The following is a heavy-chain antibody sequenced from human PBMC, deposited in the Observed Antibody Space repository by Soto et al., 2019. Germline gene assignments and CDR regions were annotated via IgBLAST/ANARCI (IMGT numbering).Heavy chain of an antibody. Sequence: QVQLVQSGAEVKKPGASVKVSCKPSGYTFTGYGITWVRQAPGQGLEWMGWISAYNGNTNYAQKFQGRVTMTTDTSTSTAYMELRSLGSVDTAVYYCASGWFGEFVYQFDYWGQGTLVTVSS. CDR3: ASGWFGEFVYQFDY. D-gene: IGHD3-10*01. V-gene: IGHV1-18*01. CDR1: GYTFTGYG. CDR2: ISAYNGNT. J-gene: IGHJ4*02.